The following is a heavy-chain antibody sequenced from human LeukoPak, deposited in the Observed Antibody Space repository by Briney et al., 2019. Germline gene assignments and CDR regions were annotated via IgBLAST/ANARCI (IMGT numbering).Heavy chain of an antibody. Sequence: PSETLSLTCTVSGGSISSGSYYWSWIRQPAGKGLEWIGRIYTSGSTNYNPSLKSRVTISVDTSKNQFSLKLSSVTAADTAVYYCARQKLKSGSYYGDAFDIWGQGTMVTVSS. CDR1: GGSISSGSYY. D-gene: IGHD1-26*01. CDR3: ARQKLKSGSYYGDAFDI. CDR2: IYTSGST. J-gene: IGHJ3*02. V-gene: IGHV4-61*02.